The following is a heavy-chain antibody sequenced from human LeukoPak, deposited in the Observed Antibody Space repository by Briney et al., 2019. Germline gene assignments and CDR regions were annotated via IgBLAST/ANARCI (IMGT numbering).Heavy chain of an antibody. D-gene: IGHD6-13*01. J-gene: IGHJ4*02. CDR3: ARSIAAAGTKRGQFDY. Sequence: VKPSQTLSLTCTVSGGSISSGGYYWSWIRQPPGKGLEWIGYIYHSGSTYYNPSLKSRATISVDRSKNQFSLKLSSMTAADTAVYYCARSIAAAGTKRGQFDYWGQGTLVTVSS. CDR2: IYHSGST. CDR1: GGSISSGGYY. V-gene: IGHV4-30-2*01.